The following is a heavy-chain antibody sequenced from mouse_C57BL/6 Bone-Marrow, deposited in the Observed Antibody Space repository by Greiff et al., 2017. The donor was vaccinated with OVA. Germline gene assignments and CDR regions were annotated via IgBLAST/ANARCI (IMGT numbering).Heavy chain of an antibody. V-gene: IGHV1-4*01. D-gene: IGHD2-3*01. Sequence: QVQLQQSGAELARPGASVKMSCKASGYTFTSYTMHWVKQRPGQGLEWIGYINPSSGYTKYNQKFKDKATLTADKSSSTAYMQLSSLTSEDSAVYYCARTNDGYYWFAYWGQGTLVTVSA. CDR1: GYTFTSYT. J-gene: IGHJ3*01. CDR2: INPSSGYT. CDR3: ARTNDGYYWFAY.